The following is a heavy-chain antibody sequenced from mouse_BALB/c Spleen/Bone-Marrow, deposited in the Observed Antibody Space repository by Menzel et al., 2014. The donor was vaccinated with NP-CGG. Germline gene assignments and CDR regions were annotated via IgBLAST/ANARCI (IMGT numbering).Heavy chain of an antibody. CDR3: ARDSLLITRALDY. V-gene: IGHV2-6-7*01. J-gene: IGHJ4*01. CDR1: GFSLTGYG. D-gene: IGHD2-4*01. Sequence: VHLVESGPGLVAPSQSLSITCTVSGFSLTGYGVSWVRQPPGKGLEWLGMIWGDGSTDYNSALKSRLSITKDNSKSQVFLKMSSLQTDDTARYYCARDSLLITRALDYWGQGTSVTVSS. CDR2: IWGDGST.